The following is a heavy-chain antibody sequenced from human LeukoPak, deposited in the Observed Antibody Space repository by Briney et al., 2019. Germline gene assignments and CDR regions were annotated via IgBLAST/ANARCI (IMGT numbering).Heavy chain of an antibody. D-gene: IGHD3-22*01. CDR1: GFTFSSYE. J-gene: IGHJ4*02. Sequence: GGSLRLSCAASGFTFSSYEMNWVRQAPGKGLEWVSYISSSGSTIYYADSVKGRFTISRDNAKNSLYLQMNSLRAEDTAVYCCARGLADYYDSSGYFFFDYWGQGTLVTVSS. CDR2: ISSSGSTI. CDR3: ARGLADYYDSSGYFFFDY. V-gene: IGHV3-48*03.